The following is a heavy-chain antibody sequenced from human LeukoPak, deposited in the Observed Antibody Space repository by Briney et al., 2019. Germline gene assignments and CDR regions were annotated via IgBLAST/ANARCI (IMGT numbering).Heavy chain of an antibody. V-gene: IGHV3-23*01. CDR1: GFTFSSYA. J-gene: IGHJ3*02. Sequence: PGGSLRLSCAASGFTFSSYAMSWVRQAPGKGLEWVSAISGSGGSTYYADSVKGRFTISRDNSKNTLYLQMDSLRAEDTAVYYCALQIQSGVGFLAFDIWGQGTMVTVSS. CDR2: ISGSGGST. CDR3: ALQIQSGVGFLAFDI. D-gene: IGHD3-10*01.